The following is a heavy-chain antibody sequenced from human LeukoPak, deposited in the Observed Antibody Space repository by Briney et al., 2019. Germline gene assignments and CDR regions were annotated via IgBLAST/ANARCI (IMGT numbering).Heavy chain of an antibody. V-gene: IGHV3-33*01. CDR1: GFTFSNYG. D-gene: IGHD3-10*01. CDR3: AGNYGPYYLDY. J-gene: IGHJ4*02. Sequence: GGSLSLSCAASGFTFSNYGMHWVRQAPGKGLEWVAVIWYDGSNKYYADSVKGRFTISRDNSKNTLYLQMNSLRAEDTAVYYCAGNYGPYYLDYWGQGTLVTVSS. CDR2: IWYDGSNK.